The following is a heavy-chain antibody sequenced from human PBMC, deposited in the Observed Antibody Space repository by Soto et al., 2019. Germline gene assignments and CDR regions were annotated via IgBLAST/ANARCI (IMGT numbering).Heavy chain of an antibody. CDR3: ARALRSGLTVVTPEY. V-gene: IGHV1-46*01. CDR1: GYAVRTYL. CDR2: LNPTAGRK. Sequence: QVQLVQSAAEVRRPGASVKVSCRTSGYAVRTYLMHWVRQAPGQGLVCMGILNPTAGRKSYSEKYQDRVTMSRDASTSTAYMELTGLRYDDTDVYYCARALRSGLTVVTPEYWGQGTLVTVSS. J-gene: IGHJ4*02. D-gene: IGHD3-9*01.